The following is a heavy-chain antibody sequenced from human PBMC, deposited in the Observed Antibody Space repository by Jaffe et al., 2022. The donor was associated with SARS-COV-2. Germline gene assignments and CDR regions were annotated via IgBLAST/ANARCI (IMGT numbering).Heavy chain of an antibody. Sequence: QITLKESGPTLVKPTQTLTLTCTFSGFSITSSGVSVGWIRQPPGKALEWLALISWDDDKRYSPSLRSRLTVSKGTSSNQVVLQMTNMDPVDTATYYCAHLGLEPDRCFDYWGQGTLVTVSS. CDR3: AHLGLEPDRCFDY. V-gene: IGHV2-5*02. D-gene: IGHD3-3*01. CDR1: GFSITSSGVS. CDR2: ISWDDDK. J-gene: IGHJ4*02.